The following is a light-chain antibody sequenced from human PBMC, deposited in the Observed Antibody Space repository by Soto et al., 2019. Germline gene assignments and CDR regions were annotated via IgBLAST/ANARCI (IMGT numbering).Light chain of an antibody. J-gene: IGLJ2*01. Sequence: QSVLTQPPSVSGAPGQTVTISCTGSRSNVGAGFDVHWYLQLPGTAPKLLIYGNNNRPSGVPDRFSGSMSGTSASLAITGLQADDEADYYCQSYDSSLSGVLFGGGTKLTVL. CDR3: QSYDSSLSGVL. CDR2: GNN. CDR1: RSNVGAGFD. V-gene: IGLV1-40*01.